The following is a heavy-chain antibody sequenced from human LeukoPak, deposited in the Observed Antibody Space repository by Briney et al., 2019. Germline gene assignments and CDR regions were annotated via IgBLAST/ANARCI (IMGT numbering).Heavy chain of an antibody. CDR3: ARGALTVNFDY. Sequence: GGSLILSCAASGFTFTTYTMHWVRQAPGKGLEWVAVISYDGSNRFYADSVKGRFTISRDNSKNTLYLQMNSLRADDTAVYSCARGALTVNFDYWGQGTLVTVSS. D-gene: IGHD2-21*02. V-gene: IGHV3-30-3*01. CDR2: ISYDGSNR. CDR1: GFTFTTYT. J-gene: IGHJ4*02.